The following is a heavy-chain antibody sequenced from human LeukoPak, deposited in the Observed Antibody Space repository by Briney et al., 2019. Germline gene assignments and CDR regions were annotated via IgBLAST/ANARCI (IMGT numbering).Heavy chain of an antibody. D-gene: IGHD3-9*01. J-gene: IGHJ4*02. CDR1: GGTFSSYA. CDR3: ARERRSGVFDWLPHAFDY. V-gene: IGHV1-69*04. Sequence: SVKVSCKASGGTFSSYAISWVRQAPGQGLEWMGRIIPILGIANYAQKFQGRVTITADKSTSTAYMELSSLRSEDTAVYYCARERRSGVFDWLPHAFDYWGQGTLVTVSS. CDR2: IIPILGIA.